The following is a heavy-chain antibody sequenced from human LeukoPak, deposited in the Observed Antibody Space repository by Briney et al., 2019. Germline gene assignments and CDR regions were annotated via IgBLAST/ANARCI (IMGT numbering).Heavy chain of an antibody. Sequence: GGSLRLSCAASGFTVSSNYMSWVRQAPGKGLEWVSVIYSGGSTYYADSVKGRFTISRDDSKNTLYLQMNSLKTEDTAVYYCTTGTDDILTGYYFDYWGQGTLVTVSS. D-gene: IGHD3-9*01. CDR1: GFTVSSNY. V-gene: IGHV3-53*01. CDR2: IYSGGST. CDR3: TTGTDDILTGYYFDY. J-gene: IGHJ4*02.